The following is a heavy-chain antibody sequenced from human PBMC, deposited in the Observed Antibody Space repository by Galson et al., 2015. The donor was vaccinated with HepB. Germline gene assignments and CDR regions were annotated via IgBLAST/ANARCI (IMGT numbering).Heavy chain of an antibody. V-gene: IGHV4-39*07. D-gene: IGHD3-3*01. J-gene: IGHJ4*02. CDR2: ISYRGST. CDR1: GASITTSPFS. Sequence: ETLSLTCTVSGASITTSPFSRGWLRQPPGKGLEWIGSISYRGSTYRNPSLQSRVTVSRDPSKNQFSLRLSSVTAADTALFYCARAFTIFGESTFDYWGQGALVTVSS. CDR3: ARAFTIFGESTFDY.